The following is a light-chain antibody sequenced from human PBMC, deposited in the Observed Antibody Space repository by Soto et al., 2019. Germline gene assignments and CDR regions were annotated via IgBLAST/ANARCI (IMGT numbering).Light chain of an antibody. Sequence: IVLTQSPGTLSLTPGERATISCRASQSVSSSYLAWYQQKPGQAPRLLIYGASSRATGIPDRFSGSGSGTDFTLTVSRLEPEDFAVYYCQQYGSSPETFGQGAKVDI. CDR2: GAS. J-gene: IGKJ1*01. V-gene: IGKV3-20*01. CDR1: QSVSSSY. CDR3: QQYGSSPET.